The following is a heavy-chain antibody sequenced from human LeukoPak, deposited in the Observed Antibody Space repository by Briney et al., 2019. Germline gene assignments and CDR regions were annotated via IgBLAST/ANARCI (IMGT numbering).Heavy chain of an antibody. V-gene: IGHV1-69*13. Sequence: SVKVSCKASGGTFSSYAISWVRQAPGQGLEWMGGIIPIFGTANYAQKFQGRVTITADESTTTAYMELSSLRSEDTAVYYCARELRDTSGYYLAPFEYWGQGTLVTVSS. D-gene: IGHD3-22*01. CDR3: ARELRDTSGYYLAPFEY. CDR1: GGTFSSYA. CDR2: IIPIFGTA. J-gene: IGHJ4*02.